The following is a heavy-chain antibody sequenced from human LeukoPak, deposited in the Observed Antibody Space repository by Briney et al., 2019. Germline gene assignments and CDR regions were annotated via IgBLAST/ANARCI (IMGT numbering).Heavy chain of an antibody. CDR2: ISYDGSNK. D-gene: IGHD3/OR15-3a*01. CDR1: GFTFSSYA. Sequence: GGSLRLSCAASGFTFSSYAMHWVRQAPGKGLEWVAVISYDGSNKYYADSVKGRFTISRDKSKNTLYLQMSSLRAEDTAVYYCAKGMIFGYFEDWGQGAQVTVSS. V-gene: IGHV3-30*14. CDR3: AKGMIFGYFED. J-gene: IGHJ4*02.